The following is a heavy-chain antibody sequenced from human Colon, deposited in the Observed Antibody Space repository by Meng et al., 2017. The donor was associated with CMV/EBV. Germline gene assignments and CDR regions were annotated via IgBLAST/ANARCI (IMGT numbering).Heavy chain of an antibody. CDR1: GGSISSSNYY. J-gene: IGHJ6*02. CDR3: ARVMSRAIINYYYYGMDV. V-gene: IGHV4-39*07. Sequence: SETLSLTCTVSGGSISSSNYYWVWIRQPPGKGLEWIGSLYYTGGTNYNPSLKSRVSISVDTSKNQFSLKLSSVAAADTAVYYCARVMSRAIINYYYYGMDVWGQGTTVTVSS. CDR2: LYYTGGT. D-gene: IGHD3-10*01.